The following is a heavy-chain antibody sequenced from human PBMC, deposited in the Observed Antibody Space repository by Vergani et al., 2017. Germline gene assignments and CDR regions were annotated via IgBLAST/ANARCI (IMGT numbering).Heavy chain of an antibody. Sequence: QLQLQESDSRLVNPSQTLSLTCTLSGDAISRDTYSWNWVRQPPGKPLEWIGSVYYSGTTYYNPSRGGRVTMSIDKSKNHFSLTLTSVTAADSAFYFCARGQTGYSRDWSTYFFYMDVWGQGTTVTVSS. D-gene: IGHD3/OR15-3a*01. V-gene: IGHV4-30-2*01. J-gene: IGHJ6*03. CDR2: VYYSGTT. CDR3: ARGQTGYSRDWSTYFFYMDV. CDR1: GDAISRDTYS.